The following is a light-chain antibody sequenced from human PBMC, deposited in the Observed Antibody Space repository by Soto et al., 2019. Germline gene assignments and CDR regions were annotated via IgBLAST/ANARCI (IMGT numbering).Light chain of an antibody. Sequence: EIVLTQSPGTLSLSPGERATLSCRASQSVSSSYLAWYQQKPGQAPRLLIYGASARATGIPDRFSGSGSGTDFPLTISRLEPEDFAVYYCQQYDNSPLYTFGQGTKLAIK. CDR2: GAS. CDR1: QSVSSSY. J-gene: IGKJ2*01. CDR3: QQYDNSPLYT. V-gene: IGKV3-20*01.